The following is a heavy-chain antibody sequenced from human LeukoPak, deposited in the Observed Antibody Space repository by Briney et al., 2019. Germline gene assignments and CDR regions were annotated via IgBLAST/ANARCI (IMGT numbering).Heavy chain of an antibody. CDR2: IADAGT. CDR1: GFTFNKFA. V-gene: IGHV3-23*01. J-gene: IGHJ3*01. CDR3: AKNLGPFDV. D-gene: IGHD3-16*01. Sequence: GGSLRLSCAASGFTFNKFAMTWVRQAPGKGLEWVSTIADAGTYYADPVKGRFIISRDNSKNMLYLKLNSLRADDTAMYYCAKNLGPFDVRGQGTMVTVSS.